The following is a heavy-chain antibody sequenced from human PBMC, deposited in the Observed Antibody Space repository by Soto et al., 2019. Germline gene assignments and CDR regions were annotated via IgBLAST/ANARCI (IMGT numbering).Heavy chain of an antibody. V-gene: IGHV1-8*01. CDR2: MNPNSGNT. J-gene: IGHJ4*02. CDR3: ARGQFGRPGYSYGIDY. Sequence: ASVKVSCKASGYTFTSYDINWVRQATGQGLEWMGWMNPNSGNTGYAQKFQGRVTMTRNTSISTAYMELSSLRSEDTAVYYCARGQFGRPGYSYGIDYWGQGTLVTVS. CDR1: GYTFTSYD. D-gene: IGHD5-18*01.